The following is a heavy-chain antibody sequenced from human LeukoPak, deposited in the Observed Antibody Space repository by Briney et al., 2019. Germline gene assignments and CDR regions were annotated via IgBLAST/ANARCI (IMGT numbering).Heavy chain of an antibody. J-gene: IGHJ4*02. Sequence: GGSLRLSCAASGFTFSSYAMSWVRQAPGKGLEWVGFIRSKAYGGTTEYAASVKGRFTISRDDSKSIAYLQMNSLKTEDTAVYYCTRVSERYCSGGSCYSMWFFDYWGQGTLVTVSS. CDR3: TRVSERYCSGGSCYSMWFFDY. V-gene: IGHV3-49*04. D-gene: IGHD2-15*01. CDR1: GFTFSSYA. CDR2: IRSKAYGGTT.